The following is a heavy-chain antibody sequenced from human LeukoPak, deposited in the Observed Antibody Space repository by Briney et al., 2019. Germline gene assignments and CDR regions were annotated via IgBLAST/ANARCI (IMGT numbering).Heavy chain of an antibody. CDR2: ISGSGGST. Sequence: GGSLRLSCTASGFTFSSYAMSWVRQAPGKGLEWVSAISGSGGSTYYADSVKGRFTISRDNSKNTLYLQMNSLRAEDTAVYYCAKDPAVGGATGYFDYWGQGTLVTVSS. CDR1: GFTFSSYA. CDR3: AKDPAVGGATGYFDY. J-gene: IGHJ4*02. V-gene: IGHV3-23*01. D-gene: IGHD1-26*01.